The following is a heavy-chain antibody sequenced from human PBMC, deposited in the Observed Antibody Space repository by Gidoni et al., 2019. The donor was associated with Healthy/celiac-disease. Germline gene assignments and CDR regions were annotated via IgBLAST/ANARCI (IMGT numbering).Heavy chain of an antibody. Sequence: QVQLVESGGGVVQPGRSLRLSCAASGFTFSSYGMHWVRQAPGKGLEWVAVISSDGSNKYYADSVKGRFTISRDNSKNTLYLQMNSLRAEDTAVYYCAKAIKRIAAAGEDGYWGQGTLVTVSS. CDR1: GFTFSSYG. CDR2: ISSDGSNK. CDR3: AKAIKRIAAAGEDGY. V-gene: IGHV3-30*18. J-gene: IGHJ4*02. D-gene: IGHD6-13*01.